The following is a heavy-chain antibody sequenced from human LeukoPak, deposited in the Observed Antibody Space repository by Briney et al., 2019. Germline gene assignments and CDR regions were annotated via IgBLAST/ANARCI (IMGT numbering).Heavy chain of an antibody. J-gene: IGHJ4*02. CDR3: AREYSMVVRSNFDY. D-gene: IGHD4/OR15-4a*01. CDR2: IKQDGSEK. V-gene: IGHV3-7*01. CDR1: GFTFSSYW. Sequence: GGSLRLSCAASGFTFSSYWMSWVRQAPGKGLEWVANIKQDGSEKYYVDSVKGRFTISRDNAKNSLYLQMNSLRAEDTAVYYCAREYSMVVRSNFDYWGQGTLVTVSS.